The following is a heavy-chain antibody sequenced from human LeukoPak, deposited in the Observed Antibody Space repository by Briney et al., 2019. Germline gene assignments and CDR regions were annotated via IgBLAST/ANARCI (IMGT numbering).Heavy chain of an antibody. CDR1: GFTFSNYA. V-gene: IGHV3-23*01. CDR3: ARDSVADSSSWFDP. D-gene: IGHD6-19*01. Sequence: GGSLRLSCAASGFTFSNYAMSWVRQAPGKGLEWVSSISDSGGSTYYADSVKGRFTISRDNSKNTLYLQMNSLRAEDTAVYYCARDSVADSSSWFDPWGQGTLVTVSS. J-gene: IGHJ5*02. CDR2: ISDSGGST.